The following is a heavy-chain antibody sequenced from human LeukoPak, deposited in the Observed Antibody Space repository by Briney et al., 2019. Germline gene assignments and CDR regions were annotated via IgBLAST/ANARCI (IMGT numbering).Heavy chain of an antibody. CDR2: IIPILSTA. Sequence: SVKVSCMASGYTFTGDSMRWVRPAPGRGLGWVGGIIPILSTANYAQKCQGRVTINADEPTSTAYIELSSLRSEDTAVYYCARGDNWNDSYFDYWGQGTLVTVSS. V-gene: IGHV1-69*13. CDR1: GYTFTGDS. CDR3: ARGDNWNDSYFDY. D-gene: IGHD1-1*01. J-gene: IGHJ4*02.